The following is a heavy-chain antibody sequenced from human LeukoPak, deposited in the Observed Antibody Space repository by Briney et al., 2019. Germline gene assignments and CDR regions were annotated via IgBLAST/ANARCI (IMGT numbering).Heavy chain of an antibody. CDR2: ISWNSGSI. CDR1: GFTLDDYA. D-gene: IGHD1-26*01. J-gene: IGHJ6*02. Sequence: PGRSLRLSCAASGFTLDDYAMHWVRQAPGKGLEWVSGISWNSGSIGYAESVKGRFTISRDNAKNSLYLQMNSLRAEDTALYYCAKDRGSGSSAGYYYYGMDVWGQGTTVSVSS. CDR3: AKDRGSGSSAGYYYYGMDV. V-gene: IGHV3-9*01.